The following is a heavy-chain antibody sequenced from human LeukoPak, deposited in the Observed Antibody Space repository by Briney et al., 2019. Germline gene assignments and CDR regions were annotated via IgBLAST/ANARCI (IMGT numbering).Heavy chain of an antibody. Sequence: GGSLRLSCAASGFTFDDYAMHWVRQAPGKGLEWVSLISWDGGSTYYADSVKGRFTISRDNSKNSLYLQMNSLRAEDTALYYCAKDPTPDGRGLVEVWGQGTLVTVSS. V-gene: IGHV3-43D*03. CDR2: ISWDGGST. J-gene: IGHJ4*02. CDR3: AKDPTPDGRGLVEV. CDR1: GFTFDDYA. D-gene: IGHD3/OR15-3a*01.